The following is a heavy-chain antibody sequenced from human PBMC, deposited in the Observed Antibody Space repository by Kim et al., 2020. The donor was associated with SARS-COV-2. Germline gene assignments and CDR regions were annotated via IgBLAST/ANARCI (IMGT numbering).Heavy chain of an antibody. CDR1: GGSFSGYY. D-gene: IGHD6-13*01. CDR2: SNHSGST. CDR3: ARGGNSSSWSPKGDRYFDL. V-gene: IGHV4-34*01. Sequence: SETLSLTCAVYGGSFSGYYWSWIRQPPGQGLEWIGESNHSGSTNYNPSLTSRGTISVYTSKNQFSLKLSSVTAADTAVDYCARGGNSSSWSPKGDRYFDLWGRGTLVTVSS. J-gene: IGHJ2*01.